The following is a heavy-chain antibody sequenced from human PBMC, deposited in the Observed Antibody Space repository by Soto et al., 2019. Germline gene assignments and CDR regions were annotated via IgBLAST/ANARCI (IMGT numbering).Heavy chain of an antibody. CDR3: ARDPYYDSSGYLASYGMDV. Sequence: WGSLRLSCAASGFTFSTYSMNWVRQAPGKGLEWVSYISSSSSTIFYTDSVKGRFTVSRDNAKNSLYLQMNSLRAEDTAVYYCARDPYYDSSGYLASYGMDVWGQGTTVTVSS. V-gene: IGHV3-48*01. J-gene: IGHJ6*02. D-gene: IGHD3-22*01. CDR2: ISSSSSTI. CDR1: GFTFSTYS.